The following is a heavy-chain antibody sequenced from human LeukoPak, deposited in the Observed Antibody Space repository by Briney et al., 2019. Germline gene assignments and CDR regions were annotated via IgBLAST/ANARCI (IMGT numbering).Heavy chain of an antibody. D-gene: IGHD3-10*01. CDR2: TNPKRGGT. CDR3: ARADAPNYYYGSGSYFDY. CDR1: GYTVTGYY. Sequence: GASVKVSCKASGYTVTGYYMLWVRQAPGQGLEWLGWTNPKRGGTNYAQKFQGRVTMTSDTSISTAYMELSRLRSDDTAVYYCARADAPNYYYGSGSYFDYWGQGTLVTVSS. J-gene: IGHJ4*02. V-gene: IGHV1-2*02.